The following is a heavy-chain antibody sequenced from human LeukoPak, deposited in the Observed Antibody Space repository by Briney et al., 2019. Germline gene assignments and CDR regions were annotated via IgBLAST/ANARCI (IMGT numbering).Heavy chain of an antibody. CDR1: GFTFSDYY. CDR2: ISSSGSTI. V-gene: IGHV3-11*04. Sequence: PGGSLRPSCAASGFTFSDYYMSWIRQAPGKGLEWVSYISSSGSTIYYADSVKGRFTISRDNTKNSLYLQMNSLRADDTAVYYCARDLAGPPQEAFDIWGQGTMVTVSS. J-gene: IGHJ3*02. CDR3: ARDLAGPPQEAFDI.